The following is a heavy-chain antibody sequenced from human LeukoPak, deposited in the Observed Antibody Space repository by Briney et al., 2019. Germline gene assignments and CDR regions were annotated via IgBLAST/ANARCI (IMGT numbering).Heavy chain of an antibody. D-gene: IGHD3-22*01. CDR2: IYYSGST. Sequence: PSETLSLTCTVSGGSISSGGYYWSWIRQHPGKGLEWIGYIYYSGSTYYNPSLKSRVTISVDTSKNQFSLKLSSVTAAGTAVYYCARATYYYDSSGYSLGAFDIWGQGTMVTVSS. V-gene: IGHV4-31*03. J-gene: IGHJ3*02. CDR1: GGSISSGGYY. CDR3: ARATYYYDSSGYSLGAFDI.